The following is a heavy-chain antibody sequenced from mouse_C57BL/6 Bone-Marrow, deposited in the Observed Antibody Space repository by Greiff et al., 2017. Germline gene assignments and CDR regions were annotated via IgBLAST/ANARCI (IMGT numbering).Heavy chain of an antibody. CDR3: ARKGAMDY. V-gene: IGHV2-9-1*01. Sequence: VQLQESGPGLVAPSQSLSITCTVSGFSLTSYAISWVRQPPGKGLVWLGVIWTGGGKNYNSPLTSRLSISKDNSKSQVFLKINSLQTADTARYYSARKGAMDYWGQGTSVTVSS. J-gene: IGHJ4*01. CDR1: GFSLTSYA. CDR2: IWTGGGK.